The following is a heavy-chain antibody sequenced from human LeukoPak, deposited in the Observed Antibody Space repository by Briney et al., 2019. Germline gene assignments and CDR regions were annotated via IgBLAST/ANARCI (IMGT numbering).Heavy chain of an antibody. CDR1: GVSISGSYYY. J-gene: IGHJ5*02. Sequence: SETLSLTCAVSGVSISGSYYYWGWIRQPPGKGLEWIGSIYYSGTTHYSPSLESRVTISVDTSKNQFSLKLASVTAADTAIYYCAKGAGGFSYYNWFDPWGQGTLVTVSS. CDR3: AKGAGGFSYYNWFDP. V-gene: IGHV4-39*07. D-gene: IGHD5-18*01. CDR2: IYYSGTT.